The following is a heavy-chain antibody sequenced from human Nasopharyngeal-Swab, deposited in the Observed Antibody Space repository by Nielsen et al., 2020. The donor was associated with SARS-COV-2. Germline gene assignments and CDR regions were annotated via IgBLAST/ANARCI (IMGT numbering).Heavy chain of an antibody. J-gene: IGHJ6*02. D-gene: IGHD6-13*01. CDR1: GFTFSSYW. V-gene: IGHV3-74*01. Sequence: GESLKISCAASGFTFSSYWMHWVRQAPGKGLVWVSRINSDGSSTSYADSVKGRFTISRDNAKNTLYLQMNSLRDEDTAVYYCARENAMGIAANYGMDVWGQGTTVTVSS. CDR3: ARENAMGIAANYGMDV. CDR2: INSDGSST.